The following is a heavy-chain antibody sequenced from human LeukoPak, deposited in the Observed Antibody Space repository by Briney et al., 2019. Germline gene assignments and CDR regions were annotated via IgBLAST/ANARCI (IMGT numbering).Heavy chain of an antibody. CDR3: AKDWVRGSGEDYYYYMDV. Sequence: GGSLRLSCAASGFIFSNYGMHWVRQAPGKGLEWVAFIRYDGSNKYYGDSVKGRFTISRDNSKNTLFLQMNRLRVEDTAMYYCAKDWVRGSGEDYYYYMDVWGKGTTVTISS. V-gene: IGHV3-30*02. CDR1: GFIFSNYG. J-gene: IGHJ6*03. D-gene: IGHD3-10*01. CDR2: IRYDGSNK.